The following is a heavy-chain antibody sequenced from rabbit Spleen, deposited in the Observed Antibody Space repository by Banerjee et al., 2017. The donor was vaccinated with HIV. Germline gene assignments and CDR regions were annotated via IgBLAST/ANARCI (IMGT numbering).Heavy chain of an antibody. V-gene: IGHV1S45*01. Sequence: QEQLVESGGGLVKPEGSLKLSCTASGFSFSNKAVMCWVRQAPGKGLEWIACIEGGGSAFTYFASWAKGRFTISKTSSTTVTLQMTSLTAADTATYFCARDSGSSFSSYGMDLWGPGDPRHRL. D-gene: IGHD8-1*01. CDR2: IEGGGSAFT. CDR3: ARDSGSSFSSYGMDL. CDR1: GFSFSNKAV. J-gene: IGHJ6*01.